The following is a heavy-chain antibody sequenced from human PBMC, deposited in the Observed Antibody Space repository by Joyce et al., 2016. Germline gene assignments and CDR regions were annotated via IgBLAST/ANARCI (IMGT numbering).Heavy chain of an antibody. V-gene: IGHV3-49*04. J-gene: IGHJ1*01. CDR2: MRGRTYGGAA. CDR1: GFIFGEYV. CDR3: SRTRAAHCVGECYRADYFQY. Sequence: EVHLRESGGGLVQPGRSLRLSCTASGFIFGEYVMSWVRRAAGKGREGVGLMRGRTYGGAAEYAAYGKGRFSISRDDSKRIVYLQMNSRRSEDIGVYYCSRTRAAHCVGECYRADYFQYWGQGTPVIVSS. D-gene: IGHD2-21*01.